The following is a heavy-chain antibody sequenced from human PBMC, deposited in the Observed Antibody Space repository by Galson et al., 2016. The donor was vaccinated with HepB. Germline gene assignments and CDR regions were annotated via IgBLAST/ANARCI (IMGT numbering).Heavy chain of an antibody. CDR1: GYTFISYG. D-gene: IGHD3/OR15-3a*01. CDR3: ARNAGTYYDFWRPISTSYYFDY. V-gene: IGHV1-18*04. CDR2: ISGNNGTT. J-gene: IGHJ4*02. Sequence: SGYTFISYGMSWVRQAPGQGLEWMGWISGNNGTTNNAQKLQGRVTMTADTSTSTAYMELRRLRSDDTAVYYCARNAGTYYDFWRPISTSYYFDYWGQGTLVTVSS.